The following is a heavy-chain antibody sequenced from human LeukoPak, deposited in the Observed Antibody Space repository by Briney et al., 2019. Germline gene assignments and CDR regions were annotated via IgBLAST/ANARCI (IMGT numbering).Heavy chain of an antibody. J-gene: IGHJ4*02. Sequence: PGGSLRLSCAASGFTVSSNYMSWVRQAPGKGLEWVSVIYSGGSTYYADSVKGRFTISRDNSKNTLSLQMNSLRAEDTAVYYCAREMVRGVIDYWGQGTLVTVSS. V-gene: IGHV3-53*01. D-gene: IGHD3-10*01. CDR3: AREMVRGVIDY. CDR2: IYSGGST. CDR1: GFTVSSNY.